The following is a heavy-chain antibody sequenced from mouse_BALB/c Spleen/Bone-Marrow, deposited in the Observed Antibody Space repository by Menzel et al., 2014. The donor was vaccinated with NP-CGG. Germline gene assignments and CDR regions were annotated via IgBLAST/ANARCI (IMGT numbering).Heavy chain of an antibody. CDR1: GYTFTNHH. V-gene: IGHV1S45*01. CDR2: INPYNDYT. CDR3: ARRYRYDGLGNYAMDY. D-gene: IGHD2-14*01. J-gene: IGHJ4*01. Sequence: VQLKESGAELVRPGASVKISCKAFGYTFTNHHINWVKQRPGQGLDWIGYINPYNDYTSYNQKFKGKATLTVGKSSSTAYTELSSLTSEDSAVYYCARRYRYDGLGNYAMDYWGQGTSVTVSS.